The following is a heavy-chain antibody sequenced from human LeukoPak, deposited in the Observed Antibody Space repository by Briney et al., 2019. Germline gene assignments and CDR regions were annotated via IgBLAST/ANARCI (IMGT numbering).Heavy chain of an antibody. CDR3: AVDYGDYYYYYMDV. CDR1: GGSISSYY. V-gene: IGHV4-59*01. J-gene: IGHJ6*03. CDR2: IYYSGST. D-gene: IGHD4-17*01. Sequence: PSETLSLTCTVPGGSISSYYWSWIRQPPGKGLEWIGYIYYSGSTNYNPSLKSRVTISVDTSKNQFSLKLSSVTAADTAVYYCAVDYGDYYYYYMDVWGKGTTVTVSS.